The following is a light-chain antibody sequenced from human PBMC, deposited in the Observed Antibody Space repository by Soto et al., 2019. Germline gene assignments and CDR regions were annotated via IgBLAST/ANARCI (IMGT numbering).Light chain of an antibody. V-gene: IGLV2-14*01. J-gene: IGLJ1*01. Sequence: QSVLTQPVFLSGSFGQSITISCTGTGSDVGGYNYVSWYQQHPGKAPKLMIYDVSNQPSGVSNRFSGSKPGNTASLTISGLQAEDEADYYCSSYTSSSTLLNVFGTGT. CDR3: SSYTSSSTLLNV. CDR2: DVS. CDR1: GSDVGGYNY.